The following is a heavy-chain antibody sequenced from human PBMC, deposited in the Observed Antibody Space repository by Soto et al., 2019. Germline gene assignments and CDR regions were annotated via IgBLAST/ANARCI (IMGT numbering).Heavy chain of an antibody. CDR3: AHRRRYYYDRRASRSLDY. CDR2: IYWDDDK. J-gene: IGHJ4*02. D-gene: IGHD3-22*01. CDR1: GFSLSTSGVG. V-gene: IGHV2-5*02. Sequence: QITLKESGPTLVKPTQTLTLTCTFSGFSLSTSGVGVGWIRQPPGKALEWLALIYWDDDKRYSPSLKSRLTIPKDTSTNQVVLTMTNLDPADTATYYCAHRRRYYYDRRASRSLDYWGQGTPVTVSS.